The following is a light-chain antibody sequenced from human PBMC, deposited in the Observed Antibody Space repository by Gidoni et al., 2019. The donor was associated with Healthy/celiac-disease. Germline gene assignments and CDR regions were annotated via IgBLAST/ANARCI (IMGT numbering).Light chain of an antibody. V-gene: IGKV3-20*01. CDR1: QSVSSSY. CDR3: QQYGSSPPGT. CDR2: GAS. Sequence: ELVLTQSPGTLSLSPVERATLSCRASQSVSSSYLAWYQQKPGQAPRLLINGASSRTTGITDRFSSSGCGTDFTLTISRLEPEDVAVYYCQQYGSSPPGTFGQGTKVEIK. J-gene: IGKJ1*01.